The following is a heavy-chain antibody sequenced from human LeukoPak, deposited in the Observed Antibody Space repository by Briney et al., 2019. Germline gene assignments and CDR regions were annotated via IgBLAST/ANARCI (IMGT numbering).Heavy chain of an antibody. CDR1: GGSISSGSYY. D-gene: IGHD6-19*01. CDR3: ARERVRSGWAYDI. J-gene: IGHJ3*02. V-gene: IGHV4-61*02. Sequence: SETLSLTCTVSGGSISSGSYYWSWIRQPAGKGLEWIGRIYTSGSTNYNPSLKSRVTISVDTSKNQFSLKLSPVTAADTAVYYCARERVRSGWAYDIWGQGTMVTVSS. CDR2: IYTSGST.